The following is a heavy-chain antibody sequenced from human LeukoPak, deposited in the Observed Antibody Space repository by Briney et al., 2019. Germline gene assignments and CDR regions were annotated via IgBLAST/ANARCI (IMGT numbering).Heavy chain of an antibody. CDR3: ARVVRTAGLLNWFDP. CDR1: GGSISSSSYY. J-gene: IGHJ5*02. D-gene: IGHD2-21*01. CDR2: IYYSGST. V-gene: IGHV4-39*07. Sequence: PSETLSLTCTVSGGSISSSSYYWGWIRQPPGKGLEWIGSIYYSGSTYYNPSLKSRVTISVDTSKNQFSLKLSSVTAADTAVYYCARVVRTAGLLNWFDPWGQGTLVTVSS.